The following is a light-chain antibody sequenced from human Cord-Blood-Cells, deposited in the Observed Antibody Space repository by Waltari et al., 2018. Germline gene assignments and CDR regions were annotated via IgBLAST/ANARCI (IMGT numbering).Light chain of an antibody. CDR3: QQSYSTPQT. V-gene: IGKV1-39*01. CDR1: QSISSY. J-gene: IGKJ1*01. Sequence: DIQMTQSPSSLSASVGDRVTITCRASQSISSYLNWYQQKPGKAPKLLIYAASSLQSGVPSRFSGSGSGTDFTLTISSLQPEDFATYYCQQSYSTPQTFDQVTKVEIK. CDR2: AAS.